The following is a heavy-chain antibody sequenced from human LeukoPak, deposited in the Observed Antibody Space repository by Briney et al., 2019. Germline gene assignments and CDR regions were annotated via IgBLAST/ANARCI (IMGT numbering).Heavy chain of an antibody. D-gene: IGHD3-22*01. Sequence: RASVKVSCKASGGSFSSYVITWVHQAPGQGLEWMGRIIPVLSVSNFAQKFRGRVTITADKSTNTAHMELSRLESGDTAIYYCTREGVYAPDGSGYHRAAFDIWAKGQWSSSLQ. CDR2: IIPVLSVS. CDR3: TREGVYAPDGSGYHRAAFDI. J-gene: IGHJ3*02. V-gene: IGHV1-69*04. CDR1: GGSFSSYV.